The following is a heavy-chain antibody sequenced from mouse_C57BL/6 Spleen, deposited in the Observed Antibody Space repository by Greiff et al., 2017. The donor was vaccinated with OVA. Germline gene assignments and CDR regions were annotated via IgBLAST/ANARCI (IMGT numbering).Heavy chain of an antibody. V-gene: IGHV5-4*01. Sequence: EVKLVESGGGLVKPGGSLKLSCAASGFTFSSYAMSWVRQTPEKRLEWVATISDGGSYTYYPDNVKGRFTISRDNAKNNLYLQMSHLKSEDTAMYYCAREYYGSTFAYWGQGTLVTVSA. CDR3: AREYYGSTFAY. J-gene: IGHJ3*01. CDR1: GFTFSSYA. CDR2: ISDGGSYT. D-gene: IGHD1-1*01.